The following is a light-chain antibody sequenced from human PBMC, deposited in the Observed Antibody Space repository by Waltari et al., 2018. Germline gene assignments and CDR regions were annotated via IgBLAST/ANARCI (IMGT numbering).Light chain of an antibody. CDR3: QTWGSTTSYV. J-gene: IGLJ1*01. CDR1: KLAAKY. V-gene: IGLV3-1*01. CDR2: QDR. Sequence: SSDLTQPPSVSVSPGQTATITCSGDKLAAKYASWYQLKSGQSPVLVIYQDRRRPSGIPGRFSCSNSGTIATLTITGTQATDEADYYCQTWGSTTSYVFGSGTKVTVL.